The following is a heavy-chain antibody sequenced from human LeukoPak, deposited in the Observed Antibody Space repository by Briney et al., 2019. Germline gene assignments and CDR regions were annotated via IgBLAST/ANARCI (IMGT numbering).Heavy chain of an antibody. CDR2: VSISGGTI. CDR3: ARVGQFDS. J-gene: IGHJ4*02. Sequence: GGSLRLSCAASGFTFTDYWMSWIRQAPGKGLEWISYVSISGGTIYYAESVKGRFTISRDNAKSSLYLQMNSLRGEDTAVYYCARVGQFDSWGQGTLVTVSS. CDR1: GFTFTDYW. V-gene: IGHV3-11*04.